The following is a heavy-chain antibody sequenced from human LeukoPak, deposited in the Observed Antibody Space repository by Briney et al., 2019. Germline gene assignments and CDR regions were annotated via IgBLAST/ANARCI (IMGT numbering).Heavy chain of an antibody. CDR1: GFTVSSNY. J-gene: IGHJ4*02. CDR2: IYSGGST. Sequence: GGSLRLSCAASGFTVSSNYMSWVRQAPGKGLEWVSVIYSGGSTYYADSVKGRFTISRDNSKNTLYLQMNSLRAEDTAVYYCARHRHDSSGYYYKPYYFHYWGQGTLVTVSS. CDR3: ARHRHDSSGYYYKPYYFHY. V-gene: IGHV3-66*04. D-gene: IGHD3-22*01.